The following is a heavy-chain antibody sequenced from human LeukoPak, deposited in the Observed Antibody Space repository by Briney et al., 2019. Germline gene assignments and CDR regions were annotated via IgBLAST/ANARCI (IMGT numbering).Heavy chain of an antibody. CDR3: AREGPL. J-gene: IGHJ4*02. CDR2: IYYSGST. CDR1: GGSISSYY. Sequence: PSETLSLTCTVSGGSISSYYWSWIRQPPGKGLEWIGYIYYSGSTYYNPSLKSRVTISVDTSKNQFSLKLSSVTAADTAVYYCAREGPLWGQGTLVTVSS. V-gene: IGHV4-59*12.